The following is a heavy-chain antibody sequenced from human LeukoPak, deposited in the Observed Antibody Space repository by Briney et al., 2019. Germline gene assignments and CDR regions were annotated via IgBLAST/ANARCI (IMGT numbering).Heavy chain of an antibody. CDR2: INSDGSST. CDR3: ASEQGYCSSASCYVGAFDI. V-gene: IGHV3-74*01. D-gene: IGHD2-2*01. CDR1: GFTFRSYW. J-gene: IGHJ3*02. Sequence: GGSLRLSCAASGFTFRSYWMHWVRQAPGKGLVWVSRINSDGSSTSYADSVKGRFTISRDNAKNTLYLQMNSLRAEDTAVYYCASEQGYCSSASCYVGAFDIWGQGTMVTVSS.